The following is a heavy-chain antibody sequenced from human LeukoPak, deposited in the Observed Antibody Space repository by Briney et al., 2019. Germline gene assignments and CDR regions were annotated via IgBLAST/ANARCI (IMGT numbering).Heavy chain of an antibody. D-gene: IGHD4-23*01. Sequence: GRSLRLSCAASGFTFSSYGMHWVRQAPGKGLEWVAVISYDGSNKYYADSVKGRFTIPRDNSKNTLYLQMNSLRAEDTAVYYCAKERASRRGNLHFDYWGQGTLVTVSS. CDR2: ISYDGSNK. J-gene: IGHJ4*02. CDR3: AKERASRRGNLHFDY. CDR1: GFTFSSYG. V-gene: IGHV3-30*18.